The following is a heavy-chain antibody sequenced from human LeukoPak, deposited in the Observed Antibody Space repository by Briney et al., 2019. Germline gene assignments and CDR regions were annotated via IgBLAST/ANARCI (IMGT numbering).Heavy chain of an antibody. CDR1: GFTFSSYG. CDR2: IGKDGAAK. D-gene: IGHD3-10*01. Sequence: PGGSLRRSCAASGFTFSSYGMHWVRQAPGKGLEWVAVIGKDGAAKHYAESVRGRFTISRDNSKNTPDLQMDSLSAEDTAVYYCAKEEGWGVNVFDYWGQGALVTVSS. V-gene: IGHV3-30*02. J-gene: IGHJ4*02. CDR3: AKEEGWGVNVFDY.